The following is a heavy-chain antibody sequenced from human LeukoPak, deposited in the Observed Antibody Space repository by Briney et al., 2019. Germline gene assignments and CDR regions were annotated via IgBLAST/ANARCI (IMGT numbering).Heavy chain of an antibody. Sequence: SGPTLVNPTQTLTLTCTFSGFSLSTSGVGVGWIRQPPGKALEWLALIYWDDDKRYSPSLKSRLTITKDTCTNQVVLTVTNMDPVDTATYYCAHSGRRHGSFDWYLDYWGQGTLVTVSS. CDR1: GFSLSTSGVG. CDR2: IYWDDDK. CDR3: AHSGRRHGSFDWYLDY. V-gene: IGHV2-5*02. J-gene: IGHJ4*02. D-gene: IGHD3-9*01.